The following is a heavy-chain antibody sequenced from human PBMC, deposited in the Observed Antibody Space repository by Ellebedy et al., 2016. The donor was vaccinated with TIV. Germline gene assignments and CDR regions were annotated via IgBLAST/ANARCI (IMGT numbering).Heavy chain of an antibody. CDR1: GFTFSDYA. V-gene: IGHV3-30*18. D-gene: IGHD4-23*01. CDR3: AKDRHSDYGGWFDP. J-gene: IGHJ5*02. Sequence: GGSLRLXXGASGFTFSDYAMHWVRQAPGKGLEWVAFMSYDGSYKHYVDSVKGRFTISRDNSKNTLFLQMNSLRPEDTAVYYCAKDRHSDYGGWFDPWGQGTLVTVSS. CDR2: MSYDGSYK.